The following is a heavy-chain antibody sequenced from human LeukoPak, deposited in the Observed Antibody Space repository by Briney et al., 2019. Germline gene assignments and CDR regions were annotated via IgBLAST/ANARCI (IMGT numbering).Heavy chain of an antibody. D-gene: IGHD3-22*01. J-gene: IGHJ2*01. CDR2: ISSSSSYI. CDR1: GFTFSSYS. V-gene: IGHV3-21*01. CDR3: ARDPGEYYYDSSGPRYFDL. Sequence: GGSLRLSCAASGFTFSSYSMNWVRQAPGKGLEWVSSISSSSSYIYYADSVKGRFTISRDNSKNSLYLQMNSLRAEDTAVYYCARDPGEYYYDSSGPRYFDLWGRGTLVTVSS.